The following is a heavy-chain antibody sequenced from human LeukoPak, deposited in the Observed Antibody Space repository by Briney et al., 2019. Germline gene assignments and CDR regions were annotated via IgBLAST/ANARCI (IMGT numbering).Heavy chain of an antibody. CDR1: GYTFTGYY. CDR3: ARGDILTGYYSVCYYYMDV. J-gene: IGHJ6*03. V-gene: IGHV1-2*06. D-gene: IGHD3-9*01. Sequence: ASVKASCKASGYTFTGYYMHWVRQAPGQGLEWMGRINPNSGGTNYAQKFQGRVTMTRDTSISTAYMELSRLRSDDTAVYYCARGDILTGYYSVCYYYMDVWGKGTTVTVSS. CDR2: INPNSGGT.